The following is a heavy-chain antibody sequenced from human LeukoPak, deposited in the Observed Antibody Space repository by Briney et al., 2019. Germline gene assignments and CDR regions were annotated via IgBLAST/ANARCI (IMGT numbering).Heavy chain of an antibody. CDR3: ARVYQSTSGRAIDY. CDR2: IKQDGSAK. Sequence: GRSLRLSCAASGFTFSSYAMHWVRQAPGKGLEWVANIKQDGSAKDYVDSVKGRFTISRENAKNSLYLQMNSLRVDDTAIYYCARVYQSTSGRAIDYWGQGTLVTVSS. J-gene: IGHJ4*02. CDR1: GFTFSSYA. D-gene: IGHD2-2*01. V-gene: IGHV3-7*01.